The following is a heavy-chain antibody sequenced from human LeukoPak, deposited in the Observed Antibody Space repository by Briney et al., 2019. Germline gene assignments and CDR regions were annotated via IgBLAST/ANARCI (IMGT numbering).Heavy chain of an antibody. D-gene: IGHD6-19*01. Sequence: GSLRLSCAASGFTFSNYWMQWVRQAPRKGLMWVSRISKDGSSAAYADSVQGRFTISRDNAKNTLYLQMNSLRAEDTAVYYCAASALTFASGWYVYWGQGTLVTVSS. CDR2: ISKDGSSA. CDR1: GFTFSNYW. CDR3: AASALTFASGWYVY. V-gene: IGHV3-74*01. J-gene: IGHJ4*02.